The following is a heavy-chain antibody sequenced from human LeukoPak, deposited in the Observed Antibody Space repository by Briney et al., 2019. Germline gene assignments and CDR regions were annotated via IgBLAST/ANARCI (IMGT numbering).Heavy chain of an antibody. Sequence: PSETLSLTCTVSGGSISSSSYYWVWIRQPPGKGLEWIGSIYYSGSTYYNPSLKSRVTISVDTSKNQFSLKLRSVTAADTAVYYCARRPRAGWFDPWGQGTLVTVSS. CDR2: IYYSGST. J-gene: IGHJ5*02. CDR3: ARRPRAGWFDP. CDR1: GGSISSSSYY. V-gene: IGHV4-39*01.